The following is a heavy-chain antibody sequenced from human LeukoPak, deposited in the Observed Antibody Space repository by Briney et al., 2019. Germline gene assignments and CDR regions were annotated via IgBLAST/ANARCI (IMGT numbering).Heavy chain of an antibody. D-gene: IGHD1-26*01. J-gene: IGHJ4*02. CDR3: ARGVVVGATSALGH. CDR2: ISTDGSST. V-gene: IGHV3-74*01. Sequence: GGSLRLSCAASGFTFSSYSMNWVRQAPGKGLEWVSRISTDGSSTSYADSVKGRFAISRDNAKNTLYLQMNSLRSEDTAVYYCARGVVVGATSALGHWGQGTLVTVSS. CDR1: GFTFSSYS.